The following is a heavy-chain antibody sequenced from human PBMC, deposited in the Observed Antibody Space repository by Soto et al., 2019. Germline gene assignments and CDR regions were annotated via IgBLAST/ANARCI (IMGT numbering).Heavy chain of an antibody. Sequence: AGGSLRLSCAASGFTFSNYAMSWVRQAPGRGLEWVSALGGSDGSTFYGDSVQGRFIISRENSKNDLFLQINSLRAEDTAVYYCAKDRNSGTNPHFDSWGQGTLVTVSS. CDR3: AKDRNSGTNPHFDS. J-gene: IGHJ4*02. V-gene: IGHV3-23*01. CDR1: GFTFSNYA. CDR2: LGGSDGST. D-gene: IGHD1-26*01.